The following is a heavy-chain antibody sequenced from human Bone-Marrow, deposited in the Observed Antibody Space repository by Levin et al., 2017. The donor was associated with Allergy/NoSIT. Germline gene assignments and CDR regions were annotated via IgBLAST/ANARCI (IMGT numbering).Heavy chain of an antibody. CDR2: IYSGGDT. J-gene: IGHJ4*02. V-gene: IGHV3-66*01. CDR3: ARDGGVATGGDY. CDR1: GFTVRNNY. Sequence: GGSLRLSCVASGFTVRNNYMRWFRQAPGKGPEWVSLIYSGGDTYYADSVKGRFSISRDGSTNTLSLQMNRLRAEDTAVYYCARDGGVATGGDYWGQGTLVTVSS. D-gene: IGHD6-13*01.